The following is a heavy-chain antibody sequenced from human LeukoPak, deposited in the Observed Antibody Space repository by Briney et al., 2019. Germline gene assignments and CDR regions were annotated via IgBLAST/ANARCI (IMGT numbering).Heavy chain of an antibody. V-gene: IGHV4-59*01. J-gene: IGHJ4*02. CDR1: GGSISSYY. CDR3: ARDGSGSYYFDY. D-gene: IGHD1-26*01. CDR2: IYYSGST. Sequence: SETLSLTCTVSGGSISSYYWSWIRQPPGKGLEWIGYIYYSGSTNYNPSLKSRVTISVDTSKNQFSLKLSSVTAADTAVYYCARDGSGSYYFDYWGQGTLVTVSS.